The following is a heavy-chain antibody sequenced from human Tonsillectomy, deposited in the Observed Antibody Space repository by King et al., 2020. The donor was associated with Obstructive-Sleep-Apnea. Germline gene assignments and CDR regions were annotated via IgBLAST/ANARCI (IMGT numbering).Heavy chain of an antibody. CDR2: IKSKTDGGTT. CDR3: TTSIRYYYGSGSEHWYFDL. J-gene: IGHJ2*01. D-gene: IGHD3-10*01. Sequence: VQLVESGGGLVKPGGSLRLSCAASGFSFSNAWMSWVRQGPGKGLVWVGRIKSKTDGGTTDYAAPVKGRFTISRDDSRNTLYLQMNSLKTEDTAVYYCTTSIRYYYGSGSEHWYFDLWGRGTLVTVSS. V-gene: IGHV3-15*01. CDR1: GFSFSNAW.